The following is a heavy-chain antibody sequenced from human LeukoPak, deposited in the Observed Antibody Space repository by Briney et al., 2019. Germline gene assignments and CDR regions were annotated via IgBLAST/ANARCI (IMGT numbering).Heavy chain of an antibody. CDR3: ARHIQIAAARWFDP. D-gene: IGHD6-13*01. CDR1: GGSISSYY. Sequence: SQTLSLTCTVSGGSISSYYRSWIRQPAGKGLEWIGRIYTSGSTNYNPSLKSRVTMSVDTSKNQFSLKLSSVTAADTAVYYCARHIQIAAARWFDPWGQGTLVTVSS. V-gene: IGHV4-4*07. J-gene: IGHJ5*02. CDR2: IYTSGST.